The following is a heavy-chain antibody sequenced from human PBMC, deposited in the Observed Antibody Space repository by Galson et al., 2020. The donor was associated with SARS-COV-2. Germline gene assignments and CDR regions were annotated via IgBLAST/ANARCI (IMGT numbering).Heavy chain of an antibody. CDR2: INHYSGDT. Sequence: VSVTVSCQASGFTFTDYYLNWVRQAPGQGLEWVGWINHYSGDTDQAQTFQGRVTMTSDTTINTAYMELSSLRSDDTAIYYCASGDYGVSWGQGTLITVSS. V-gene: IGHV1-2*02. J-gene: IGHJ1*01. CDR1: GFTFTDYY. CDR3: ASGDYGVS. D-gene: IGHD4-17*01.